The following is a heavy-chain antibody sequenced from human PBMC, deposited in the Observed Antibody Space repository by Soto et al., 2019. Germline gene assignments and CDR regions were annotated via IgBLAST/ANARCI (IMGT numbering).Heavy chain of an antibody. D-gene: IGHD2-15*01. CDR3: ARGYCSGGSCYEVFYYYYGMDV. V-gene: IGHV1-69*13. CDR1: GGTFSSYA. J-gene: IGHJ6*02. CDR2: IIPIFGTA. Sequence: SVKVSCKASGGTFSSYAISWVRQAPGQGLEWMGGIIPIFGTANYAQKFQGRVTITADESTSTAYMELSSLRSEDTAVYYCARGYCSGGSCYEVFYYYYGMDVWGQGTTVTVSS.